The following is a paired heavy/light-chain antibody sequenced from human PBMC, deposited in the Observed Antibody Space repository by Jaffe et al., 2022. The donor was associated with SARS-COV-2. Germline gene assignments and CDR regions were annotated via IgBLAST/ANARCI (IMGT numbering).Light chain of an antibody. CDR2: GAS. J-gene: IGKJ5*01. CDR3: QQYGSSPIT. CDR1: QSVPSSY. V-gene: IGKV3-20*01. Sequence: EIVLTQSPGTLSLSPGERATLSCRASQSVPSSYFAWYQQKPGQAPRLLMYGASSRATGIPDRFSGSGSGADFTLTINRLEPEDVAVYYCQQYGSSPITFGLGTRLEIK.
Heavy chain of an antibody. Sequence: QVQVVESGGGVVQPGRSLRLSCAASGFTFSTYAMHWVRQAPGKGLEWVALISYDGSIEFYADSVKGRFAISRDNPKNTLYLQMNSLRAEDTAVYYCARGAHYSTSGTYAFDIWGQGTMVTVSS. CDR1: GFTFSTYA. J-gene: IGHJ3*02. CDR3: ARGAHYSTSGTYAFDI. V-gene: IGHV3-30*09. CDR2: ISYDGSIE. D-gene: IGHD3-10*01.